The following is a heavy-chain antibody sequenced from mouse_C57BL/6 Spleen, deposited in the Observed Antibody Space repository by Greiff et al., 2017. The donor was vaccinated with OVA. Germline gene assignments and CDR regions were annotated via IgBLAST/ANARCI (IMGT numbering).Heavy chain of an antibody. CDR2: ISSGSSTI. V-gene: IGHV5-17*01. D-gene: IGHD1-1*01. CDR1: GFTFSDYG. Sequence: EVQLVESGGGLVKPGGSLKLSCAASGFTFSDYGMHWVRQAPEKGLEWVAYISSGSSTIYYADTVKGRFTISRDNAKNTLFLQMTSLRSEDTAMYYCARSNGSSRYYFDYWGQGTTLTVSS. J-gene: IGHJ2*01. CDR3: ARSNGSSRYYFDY.